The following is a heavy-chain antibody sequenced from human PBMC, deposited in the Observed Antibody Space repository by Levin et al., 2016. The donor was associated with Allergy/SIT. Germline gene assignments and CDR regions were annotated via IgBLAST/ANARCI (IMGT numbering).Heavy chain of an antibody. D-gene: IGHD4-17*01. J-gene: IGHJ4*02. CDR1: GYSFTNYW. CDR3: ATTLPVTTVTSYYFDN. Sequence: GESLKISCKGSGYSFTNYWIAWVRQMPGKGLEWMGIIYPGDFDTRYNPSFQGQVTISADRSISTAYLQWTSLEASDTAMYYCATTLPVTTVTSYYFDNWGQGTLVTVSS. V-gene: IGHV5-51*01. CDR2: IYPGDFDT.